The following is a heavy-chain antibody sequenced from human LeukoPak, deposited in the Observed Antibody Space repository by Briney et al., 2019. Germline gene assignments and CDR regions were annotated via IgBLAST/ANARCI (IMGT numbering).Heavy chain of an antibody. CDR1: GGSISSCY. D-gene: IGHD6-13*01. Sequence: PSETLSLTCTVSGGSISSCYWSWIRQPPGKGLEWIGYIYYSGSTNYNPSLKSRVTISIDTSKNQFSLKLSSVTAADTAVYYCARDVVAAVGTFDYWGQGTLVTVSS. V-gene: IGHV4-59*12. J-gene: IGHJ4*02. CDR3: ARDVVAAVGTFDY. CDR2: IYYSGST.